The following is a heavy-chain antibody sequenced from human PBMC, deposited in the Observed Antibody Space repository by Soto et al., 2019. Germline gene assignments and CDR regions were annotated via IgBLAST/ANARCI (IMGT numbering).Heavy chain of an antibody. CDR2: INAGNGNT. D-gene: IGHD3-3*01. CDR3: ARDHDFWSGYYYWFDP. V-gene: IGHV1-3*01. J-gene: IGHJ5*02. CDR1: GDTFTSYA. Sequence: QVQLVQSGAEVKKPGASVKVSCKASGDTFTSYAMHWVRQAPGQRLEWMGWINAGNGNTKYSQKFQGRVTITRDTSASTAYMELSSLRSEDTAVYYCARDHDFWSGYYYWFDPWGQGTLVTVSS.